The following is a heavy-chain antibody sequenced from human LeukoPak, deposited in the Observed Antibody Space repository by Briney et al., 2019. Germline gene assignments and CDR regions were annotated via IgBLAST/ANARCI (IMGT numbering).Heavy chain of an antibody. J-gene: IGHJ4*02. Sequence: GGSLRLSCAASGFTLSSYAMSWVRQAPGKGLEWVSAISCSGGSTYYADSVKGRFTISRDNSKNTLYLQMNSLRAEDTAVYYCAKCQDIVVVPDPYFDYWGQGTLVTVSS. V-gene: IGHV3-23*01. D-gene: IGHD2-2*01. CDR3: AKCQDIVVVPDPYFDY. CDR2: ISCSGGST. CDR1: GFTLSSYA.